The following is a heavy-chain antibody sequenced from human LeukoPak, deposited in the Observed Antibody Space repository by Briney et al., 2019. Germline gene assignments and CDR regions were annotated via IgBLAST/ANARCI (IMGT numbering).Heavy chain of an antibody. CDR1: GITVSSNC. CDR2: ISSSSSYI. Sequence: GGSLRLSCAASGITVSSNCMSWVRQAPGKGLEWVSSISSSSSYIYYADSVKGRFTISRDNAKNSLYLQMNSLRAEDTAVYYCARDRHMDAFVPLDYWGQGTLVTVSS. J-gene: IGHJ4*02. CDR3: ARDRHMDAFVPLDY. D-gene: IGHD2-21*01. V-gene: IGHV3-21*01.